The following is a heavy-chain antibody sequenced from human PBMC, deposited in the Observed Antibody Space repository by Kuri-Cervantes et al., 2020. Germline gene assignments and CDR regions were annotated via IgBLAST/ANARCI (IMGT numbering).Heavy chain of an antibody. V-gene: IGHV3-53*01. J-gene: IGHJ4*02. CDR3: AKYLVGSSGYYYTGFDY. D-gene: IGHD3-22*01. Sequence: ETLSLTCAASGFTVSSNYMSWVRQAPGKGLEWVSVIYSGGSTYYADSVKGRFTIPRDNSKNTLYLQTNSLRAEDTAVYYCAKYLVGSSGYYYTGFDYWGQGTPVTVSS. CDR2: IYSGGST. CDR1: GFTVSSNY.